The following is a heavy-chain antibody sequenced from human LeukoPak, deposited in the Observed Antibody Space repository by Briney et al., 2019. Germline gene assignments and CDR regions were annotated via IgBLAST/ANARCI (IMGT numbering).Heavy chain of an antibody. CDR1: AFTFGDYA. CDR3: AGATPRTPGHFDY. V-gene: IGHV3-20*04. Sequence: GRSLTPSCLVSAFTFGDYAMSWVRHVPGKGLEWVSGINWSGRSTGYADSVKGRFTISRDNAKNSLYLQMNNLRAGEDTALYYCAGATPRTPGHFDYWGEGTLVTVSS. J-gene: IGHJ4*02. D-gene: IGHD4-23*01. CDR2: INWSGRST.